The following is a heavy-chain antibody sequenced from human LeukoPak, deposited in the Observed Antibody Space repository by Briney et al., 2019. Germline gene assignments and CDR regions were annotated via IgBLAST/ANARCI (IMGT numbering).Heavy chain of an antibody. Sequence: QSGGSLRLSCAASGFTFSTYAMSWVRQAPGKGLEWVSLIGGSDGRTRYADSVKGRFTISRDNSNNTLYLEMNSLRAEDTAVYYCAKDSSSYDWGYMDVWGKGTTVTISS. CDR1: GFTFSTYA. CDR3: AKDSSSYDWGYMDV. V-gene: IGHV3-23*01. D-gene: IGHD3-22*01. CDR2: IGGSDGRT. J-gene: IGHJ6*03.